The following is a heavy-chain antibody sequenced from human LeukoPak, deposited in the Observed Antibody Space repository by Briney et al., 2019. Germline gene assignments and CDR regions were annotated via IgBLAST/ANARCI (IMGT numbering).Heavy chain of an antibody. V-gene: IGHV4-39*07. CDR3: ARTHSSGWFIHAYVQTDGTEFDS. D-gene: IGHD6-19*01. CDR1: GGSISSSSYY. Sequence: SGTLSLTCTVSGGSISSSSYYWGWIRQPPGKGLEWIGSIYYSGSTYYNPSLKSRVTISVDTSKNQFSLKLSSVTAADTAVYYCARTHSSGWFIHAYVQTDGTEFDSWGQGTLVTVSS. J-gene: IGHJ4*02. CDR2: IYYSGST.